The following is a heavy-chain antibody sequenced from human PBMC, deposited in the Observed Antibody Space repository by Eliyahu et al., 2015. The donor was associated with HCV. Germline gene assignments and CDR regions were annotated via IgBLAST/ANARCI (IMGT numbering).Heavy chain of an antibody. CDR3: ARQFLLEDPAEGYYYYGMDV. J-gene: IGHJ6*02. D-gene: IGHD1-1*01. CDR2: IYPGDSDT. Sequence: EVQLVQSGAEVKKPGESLKISCKGSGYSFTSYWIGWVRQMPGKGLEWMGIIYPGDSDTRYSPSFQGQVTISADKSISTAYLQWSSLKASDTAMYYCARQFLLEDPAEGYYYYGMDVWGQGTTVTVSS. CDR1: GYSFTSYW. V-gene: IGHV5-51*01.